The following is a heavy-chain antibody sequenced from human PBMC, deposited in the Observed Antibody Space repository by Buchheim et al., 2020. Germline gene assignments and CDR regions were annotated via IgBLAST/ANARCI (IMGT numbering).Heavy chain of an antibody. Sequence: QLQLQESGPGLVKPSEILSLTCTVSGGSISSSSYYWGWIRQPPGKGLEWIGSIYYSGSTYYNPSLKSRVTISVDTSKNQFSLKLSSVTAADTAVYYCARHGPWFGELFFDYWGQGTL. CDR3: ARHGPWFGELFFDY. CDR2: IYYSGST. V-gene: IGHV4-39*01. CDR1: GGSISSSSYY. D-gene: IGHD3-10*01. J-gene: IGHJ4*02.